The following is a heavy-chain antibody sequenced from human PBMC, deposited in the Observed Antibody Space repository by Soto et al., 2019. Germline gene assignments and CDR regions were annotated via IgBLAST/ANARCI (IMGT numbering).Heavy chain of an antibody. CDR2: IYHTGSI. Sequence: SETLSLTRAFSCVSMRGLCWNWIRQTPGRGLEWIGYIYHTGSIQYNPSLKSRVTISIDTSKSQFSLKLGSATAADTAVYYCVKDHTPWGRGTLVTVSS. V-gene: IGHV4-59*11. CDR3: VKDHTP. J-gene: IGHJ5*02. CDR1: CVSMRGLC.